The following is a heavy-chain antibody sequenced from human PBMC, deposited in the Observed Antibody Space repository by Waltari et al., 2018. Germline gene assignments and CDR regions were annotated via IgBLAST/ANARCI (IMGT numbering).Heavy chain of an antibody. Sequence: QVQLVESGGGVVQPGMSLRLSCAASGFSLSHFGMHWVRQAPGKGVEWVGLSSFDGGTTYYANAVRGRFPISRDNSKNTLYLDINTLRVDDTAIYYCAKDAFGNTYRDHGGQGTLVTVSS. CDR2: SSFDGGTT. D-gene: IGHD3-10*01. CDR1: GFSLSHFG. CDR3: AKDAFGNTYRDH. J-gene: IGHJ5*02. V-gene: IGHV3-30*18.